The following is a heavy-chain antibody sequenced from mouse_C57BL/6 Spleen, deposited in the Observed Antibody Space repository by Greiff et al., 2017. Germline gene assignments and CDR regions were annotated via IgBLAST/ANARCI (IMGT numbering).Heavy chain of an antibody. CDR2: ISSGSSTI. CDR1: GFTFSDYG. CDR3: ARRYYGSSTGAMDY. D-gene: IGHD1-1*01. V-gene: IGHV5-17*01. J-gene: IGHJ4*01. Sequence: EVQRVESGGGLVKPGGSLKLSCAASGFTFSDYGMHWVRQAPEKGLEWVAYISSGSSTIYYADTVKGRFTISRDNAKNTLFLQMTSLRSEDTAMYYCARRYYGSSTGAMDYWGQGPSVTVSS.